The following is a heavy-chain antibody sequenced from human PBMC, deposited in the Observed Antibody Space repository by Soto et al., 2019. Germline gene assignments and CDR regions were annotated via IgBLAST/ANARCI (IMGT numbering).Heavy chain of an antibody. V-gene: IGHV1-2*02. Sequence: QVQLVQSGAEVKKPGASVKVSCKASGYTFTGYYMHWVRQAPGQGLEWMGWINPNSGGTNYAQKFQGRVTMTSDTAISTAYRELSRLRSDDTAVYYCARDGYYYGSGSLSPTGGMDVWGQGTTVTVSS. CDR3: ARDGYYYGSGSLSPTGGMDV. CDR2: INPNSGGT. J-gene: IGHJ6*02. D-gene: IGHD3-10*01. CDR1: GYTFTGYY.